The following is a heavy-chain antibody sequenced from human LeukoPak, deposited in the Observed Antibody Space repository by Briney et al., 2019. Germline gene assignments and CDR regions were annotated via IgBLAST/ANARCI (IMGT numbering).Heavy chain of an antibody. Sequence: GGSLRLSCAASGFTFSNFAMSWIRQAPGKGLGWVSALNGDNTYYADSVKGRFTISRDNAKNSPYLQMNSLRAEDTAVYYCARDQSGSFLTLYYFDYWGQGTLVTVSS. D-gene: IGHD1-26*01. J-gene: IGHJ4*02. CDR1: GFTFSNFA. V-gene: IGHV3-23*01. CDR2: LNGDNT. CDR3: ARDQSGSFLTLYYFDY.